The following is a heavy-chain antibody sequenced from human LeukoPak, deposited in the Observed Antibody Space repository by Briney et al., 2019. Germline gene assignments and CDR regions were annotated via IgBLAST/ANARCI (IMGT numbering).Heavy chain of an antibody. V-gene: IGHV4-34*01. D-gene: IGHD3-22*01. J-gene: IGHJ4*02. CDR3: ASRYDPSYYDSSGYYF. CDR2: INHSGST. CDR1: GGSFSGYY. Sequence: SETLSLTCAVYGGSFSGYYWSWIRQPPGKGLEWIGEINHSGSTNYNPSLKSRVTISVDTSKNQFSLKLSSVTAAGTAVCYCASRYDPSYYDSSGYYFLGQGTLVTVSS.